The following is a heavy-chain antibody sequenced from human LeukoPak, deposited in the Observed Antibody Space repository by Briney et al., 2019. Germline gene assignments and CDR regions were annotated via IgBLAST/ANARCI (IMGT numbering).Heavy chain of an antibody. Sequence: GGSLRLSCAASGFTFSSYSMNWARQAPGKVLEWVSYISSSSSTIYYADSVKGRFTISRDNAKNSLYLQMNSLRAEDTAVYYCATWDIVVVPAAIDYYYYMDVWGKGTTVTVSS. J-gene: IGHJ6*03. V-gene: IGHV3-48*01. CDR1: GFTFSSYS. D-gene: IGHD2-2*02. CDR2: ISSSSSTI. CDR3: ATWDIVVVPAAIDYYYYMDV.